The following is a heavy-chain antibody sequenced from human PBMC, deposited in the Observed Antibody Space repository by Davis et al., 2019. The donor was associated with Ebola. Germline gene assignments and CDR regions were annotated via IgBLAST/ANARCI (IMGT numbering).Heavy chain of an antibody. D-gene: IGHD1-26*01. CDR2: IKQDGSEK. Sequence: GESLKISCAASGFTFSSYWMSWVRQAPGKGLEWVANIKQDGSEKYYVDSVKGRFTISRDNAKNSLYLQMNSLRAEDTAVYYCARRGGSYGRDYWGQGTLVTVSS. CDR1: GFTFSSYW. CDR3: ARRGGSYGRDY. J-gene: IGHJ4*02. V-gene: IGHV3-7*01.